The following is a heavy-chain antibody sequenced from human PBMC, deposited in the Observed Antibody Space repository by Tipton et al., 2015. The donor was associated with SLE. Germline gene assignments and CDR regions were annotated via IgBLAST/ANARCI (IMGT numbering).Heavy chain of an antibody. J-gene: IGHJ6*03. V-gene: IGHV3-23*01. Sequence: LSLTCAASGFTFSNNVMSWVRQAPGKGLEWVSTISGSGYNTYYADSVKGRFTISRDNSKNTLYLQMNSLRADDTAVYYCAKAELYLYYYYMDIWGKGTTVTVSS. D-gene: IGHD2-8*01. CDR2: ISGSGYNT. CDR3: AKAELYLYYYYMDI. CDR1: GFTFSNNV.